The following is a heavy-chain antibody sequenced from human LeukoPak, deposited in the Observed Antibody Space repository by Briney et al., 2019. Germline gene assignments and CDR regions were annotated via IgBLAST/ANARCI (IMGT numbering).Heavy chain of an antibody. Sequence: SETLSLTCTVSGASISSYYWSWIRQPPGKGLEWIGYISYSGNTNYNPSLKSRVTISVDTSKNQFSLKLSSATAADTAVYYCARVQHCSSTSCYAAYGMDVWGQGTTVTVSS. D-gene: IGHD2-2*01. CDR1: GASISSYY. J-gene: IGHJ6*02. CDR3: ARVQHCSSTSCYAAYGMDV. V-gene: IGHV4-59*01. CDR2: ISYSGNT.